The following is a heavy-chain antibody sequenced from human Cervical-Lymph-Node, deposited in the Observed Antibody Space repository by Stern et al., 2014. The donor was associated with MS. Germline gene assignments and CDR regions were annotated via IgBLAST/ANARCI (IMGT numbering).Heavy chain of an antibody. CDR2: MSAYNGNT. CDR1: GYTFTSYG. CDR3: ARDHIYSNYEYNY. Sequence: GQLVESGAEVKKPGASVKVSCKASGYTFTSYGISWVRQAPGQGLEWLGWMSAYNGNTNNANNLQGRVTMTTDTSTSTAYMELRSLRSDDTAVYYCARDHIYSNYEYNYWGQGTLVTVSS. V-gene: IGHV1-18*04. D-gene: IGHD4-11*01. J-gene: IGHJ4*02.